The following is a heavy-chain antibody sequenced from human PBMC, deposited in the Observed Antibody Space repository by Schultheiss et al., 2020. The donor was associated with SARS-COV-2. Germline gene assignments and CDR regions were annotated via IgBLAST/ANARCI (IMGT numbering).Heavy chain of an antibody. CDR2: ISYDGSNK. J-gene: IGHJ3*02. CDR3: AKTGGRGALDYVWGENAFDI. D-gene: IGHD3-16*01. CDR1: GFTFSSYG. Sequence: GGSLRLSCAASGFTFSSYGMHWVRQAPGKGLEWVAVISYDGSNKYYADSVKGRFTISRDNSKNTLYLQMNSLRAEDTAVYYCAKTGGRGALDYVWGENAFDIWGQGTMVTVSS. V-gene: IGHV3-33*05.